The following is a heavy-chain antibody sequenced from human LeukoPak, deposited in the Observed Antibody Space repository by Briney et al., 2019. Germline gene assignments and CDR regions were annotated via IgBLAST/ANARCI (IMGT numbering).Heavy chain of an antibody. Sequence: ASVKVSCKASGYTFTDYYMHWVRQAPGQGLEWMGWIIPNSGGTNYAPRFQGRVTMTRDTSVSTAYMELSRLRSDDTAVYYCARPQYSTSWYSVDYWGQGTLLTVSS. J-gene: IGHJ4*02. CDR2: IIPNSGGT. D-gene: IGHD6-13*01. CDR1: GYTFTDYY. CDR3: ARPQYSTSWYSVDY. V-gene: IGHV1-2*02.